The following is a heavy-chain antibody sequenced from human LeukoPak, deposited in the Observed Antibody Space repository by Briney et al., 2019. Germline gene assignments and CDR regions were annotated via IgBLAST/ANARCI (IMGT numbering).Heavy chain of an antibody. CDR1: GFTFSDYY. CDR3: ATVVAATFNAFDI. J-gene: IGHJ3*02. Sequence: GGSLRLSCAASGFTFSDYYMSWIRQAPGKGLEWVSYISSSGSTIYYADSVKGRFTISRDSAKNSLYLQMNSLRAEDTAVYYCATVVAATFNAFDIWGQGTMATVSS. D-gene: IGHD2-15*01. V-gene: IGHV3-11*01. CDR2: ISSSGSTI.